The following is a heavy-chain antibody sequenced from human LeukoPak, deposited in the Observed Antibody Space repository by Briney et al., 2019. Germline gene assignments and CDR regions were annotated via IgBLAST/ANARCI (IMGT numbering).Heavy chain of an antibody. CDR1: GGSLSSYY. CDR2: IDSSGNT. J-gene: IGHJ4*02. V-gene: IGHV4-4*07. Sequence: SETLSLTCTVSGGSLSSYYWNWIRQPAGKGLQWIGRIDSSGNTHYNPSLKSRVTMSVDTSKNQFSLKLNSVTAADTAVYYCARSDDTRGYQLDYWGQGTLVTVSS. CDR3: ARSDDTRGYQLDY. D-gene: IGHD3-22*01.